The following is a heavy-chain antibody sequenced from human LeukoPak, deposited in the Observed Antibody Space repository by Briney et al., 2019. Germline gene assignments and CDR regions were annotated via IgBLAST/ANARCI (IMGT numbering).Heavy chain of an antibody. J-gene: IGHJ5*02. CDR1: GGSISSSNW. V-gene: IGHV4-4*02. Sequence: SGTLSLTCAVSGGSISSSNWWSWVRQPPGKGLERIGEIYHSGSTNYNPSLKSRVTISVDKSKNQFSLKLSSVTAADTAVYYCASGGSSSWYGWFDPWGQGTLVTVSS. CDR2: IYHSGST. CDR3: ASGGSSSWYGWFDP. D-gene: IGHD6-13*01.